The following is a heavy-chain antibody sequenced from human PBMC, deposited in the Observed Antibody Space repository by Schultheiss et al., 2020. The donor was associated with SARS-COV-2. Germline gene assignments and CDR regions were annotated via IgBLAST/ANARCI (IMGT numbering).Heavy chain of an antibody. V-gene: IGHV3-7*03. Sequence: GGSLRLSCAASGFTFSSYSMNWVRQAPGKGLEWVANIKQDGNDKNYVDSVKGRFTISRDNAKNSLYLQMNSLRAEDTAVYFCASSRTLRDGYSAFDYWGQGTLVTVSS. CDR1: GFTFSSYS. J-gene: IGHJ4*02. CDR2: IKQDGNDK. CDR3: ASSRTLRDGYSAFDY. D-gene: IGHD5-24*01.